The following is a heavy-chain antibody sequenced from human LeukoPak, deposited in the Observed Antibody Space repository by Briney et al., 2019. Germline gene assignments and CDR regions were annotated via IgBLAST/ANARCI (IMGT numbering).Heavy chain of an antibody. CDR1: GFTFSSYS. CDR3: ARGDLGYCSSTSCPPFDY. V-gene: IGHV3-48*01. Sequence: GGSLRLYCAASGFTFSSYSMNWVRQAPGKGLEWVSYISSSSSTIYYADSVKGRFTISRDNAKNSLYLQMNSLRAEDTAVYYCARGDLGYCSSTSCPPFDYWGQGTLVTVSS. D-gene: IGHD2-2*01. CDR2: ISSSSSTI. J-gene: IGHJ4*02.